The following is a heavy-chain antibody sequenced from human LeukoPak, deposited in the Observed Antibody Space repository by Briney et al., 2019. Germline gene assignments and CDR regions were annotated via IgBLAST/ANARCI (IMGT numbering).Heavy chain of an antibody. CDR3: ARDNESYYYDSSGYYFGYYYGMDV. D-gene: IGHD3-22*01. J-gene: IGHJ6*02. CDR1: GFTFSSYE. CDR2: ISSSGSTI. V-gene: IGHV3-48*03. Sequence: GGSLRLSCAASGFTFSSYEMNWVRQAPGEGLEWVSYISSSGSTIYYADSVKGRFTISRDNAKNSLYLQMNSLRAEDTAVYYRARDNESYYYDSSGYYFGYYYGMDVWGQGTTVTVSS.